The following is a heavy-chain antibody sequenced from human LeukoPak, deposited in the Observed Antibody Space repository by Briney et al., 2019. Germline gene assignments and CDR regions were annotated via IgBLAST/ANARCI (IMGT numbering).Heavy chain of an antibody. Sequence: GGSLRLSCAASGFTFDDYAMHWVRQAPGKGLEWVSGISWNSGSIGYADSVKGRFTISRDNAKNSLYLQMNSLRAEDMALYYCAKDIKRRVVTGGSDPWGQGTLVTVSS. J-gene: IGHJ5*02. CDR2: ISWNSGSI. CDR3: AKDIKRRVVTGGSDP. V-gene: IGHV3-9*03. D-gene: IGHD3-22*01. CDR1: GFTFDDYA.